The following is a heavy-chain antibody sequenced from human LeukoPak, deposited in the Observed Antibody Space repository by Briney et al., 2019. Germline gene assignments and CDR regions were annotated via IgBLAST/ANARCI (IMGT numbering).Heavy chain of an antibody. CDR1: GGSVSGYY. V-gene: IGHV4-59*02. D-gene: IGHD2-21*02. CDR2: VYYSGSA. J-gene: IGHJ5*02. CDR3: ARELGDADSDNWFDP. Sequence: SETLSLTCTVSGGSVSGYYWSWIRQPPGKGLEWIGYVYYSGSANYNPSLKSRITISVDISKNQVSLKVNSVTAADTAVYYCARELGDADSDNWFDPWGQGIPVTVSS.